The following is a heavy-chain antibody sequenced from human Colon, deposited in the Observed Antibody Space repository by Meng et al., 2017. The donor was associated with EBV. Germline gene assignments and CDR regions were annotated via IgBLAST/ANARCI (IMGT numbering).Heavy chain of an antibody. CDR2: INHVGST. CDR3: ASSDCSGGTCYLDC. J-gene: IGHJ4*02. Sequence: QGHIQQWGEGLLKPSETLSLTCTVYGGAFSDYYGTWIRQPPGKGLEWIGEINHVGSTTYNPSLKSRVTISVDTSKNQFSLKLSSVTAADAAVYYCASSDCSGGTCYLDCWGQGTLVTVSS. CDR1: GGAFSDYY. D-gene: IGHD2-15*01. V-gene: IGHV4-34*01.